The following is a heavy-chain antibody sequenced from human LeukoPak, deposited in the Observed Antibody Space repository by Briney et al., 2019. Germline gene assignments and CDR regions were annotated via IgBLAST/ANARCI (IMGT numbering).Heavy chain of an antibody. Sequence: PGGSLRLSCAASGFTFSDYYMSWIRQAPGKGLGWVSYISSSGSTIYYADSVKGRSTISRDNAKNSLYLQMNSLRAEDTAVYYCAREKYSYGDIDYWGQGTLVTVSS. V-gene: IGHV3-11*01. CDR3: AREKYSYGDIDY. CDR2: ISSSGSTI. CDR1: GFTFSDYY. D-gene: IGHD5-18*01. J-gene: IGHJ4*02.